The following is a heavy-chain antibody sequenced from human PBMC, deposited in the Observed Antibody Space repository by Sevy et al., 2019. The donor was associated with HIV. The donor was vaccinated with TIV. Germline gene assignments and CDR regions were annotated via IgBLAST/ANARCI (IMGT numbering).Heavy chain of an antibody. V-gene: IGHV3-7*01. CDR1: GFTFSSYW. Sequence: GGSLRLSCAASGFTFSSYWMSWVRQAPGKGLEWVANIKQDGSEKYYVDSVKGRFTISRDNAKNPLYLQMNSLRAEDTAVYYCARKHCSSTSCPSHFDYWGRGTLVTVSS. J-gene: IGHJ4*02. D-gene: IGHD2-2*01. CDR2: IKQDGSEK. CDR3: ARKHCSSTSCPSHFDY.